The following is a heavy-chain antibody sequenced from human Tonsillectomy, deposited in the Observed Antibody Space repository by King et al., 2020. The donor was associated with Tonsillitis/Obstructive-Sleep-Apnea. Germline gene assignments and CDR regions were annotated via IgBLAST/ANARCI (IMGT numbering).Heavy chain of an antibody. J-gene: IGHJ3*02. V-gene: IGHV4-59*01. CDR1: GGSISGYF. Sequence: QVQLQESGPRLVKPSETLSLTCDVSGGSISGYFWSWIRQPPGKGLESIGYIFYSGGTDYNPSLKSRVTMSVDTSKNQFSLKLSSVTAADTAVYYCAREGDYSSGAFDIWGRGTMVTVSS. CDR3: AREGDYSSGAFDI. D-gene: IGHD6-19*01. CDR2: IFYSGGT.